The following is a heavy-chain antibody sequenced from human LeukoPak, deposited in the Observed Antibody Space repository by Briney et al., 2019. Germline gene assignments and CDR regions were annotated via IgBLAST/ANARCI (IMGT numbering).Heavy chain of an antibody. CDR1: GGTFSSYA. CDR3: ARERDKGLTGYFDY. Sequence: SVKVSCKASGGTFSSYAISWVRQAPGQGLEWTGGIIPIFGTANYAQKFQGRVTITTDESTSTAHMGLSSLRSEDTAVYYCARERDKGLTGYFDYWGQGTLVTVSS. D-gene: IGHD5-24*01. J-gene: IGHJ4*02. V-gene: IGHV1-69*05. CDR2: IIPIFGTA.